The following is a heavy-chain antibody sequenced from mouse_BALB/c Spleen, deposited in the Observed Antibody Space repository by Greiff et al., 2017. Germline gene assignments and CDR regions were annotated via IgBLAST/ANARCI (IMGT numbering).Heavy chain of an antibody. CDR1: GFTFSSYT. D-gene: IGHD1-1*01. J-gene: IGHJ4*01. CDR3: ARRDYDYAMDY. Sequence: EVQGVESGGGLVQPGGSLKLSCAASGFTFSSYTMSWVRQTPEKRLEWVAYISNGGGSTYYPDTVKGRFTISRDNAKNTLYLQMSSLKSEDTAMYYCARRDYDYAMDYWGQGTSVTVSS. V-gene: IGHV5-12-2*01. CDR2: ISNGGGST.